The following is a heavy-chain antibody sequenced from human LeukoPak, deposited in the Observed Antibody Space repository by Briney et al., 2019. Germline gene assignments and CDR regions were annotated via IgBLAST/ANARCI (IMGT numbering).Heavy chain of an antibody. D-gene: IGHD2-2*03. Sequence: ASVKVSCKASGYTFTSYGISWVRQAPGQGLEWMGWISAYNGNTNYAQKLEGRVTMTTNTSTSTAYMELRSLRSDDTAVYYCARGYCSSTSCYPHDDWGQGTLVTVSS. V-gene: IGHV1-18*01. CDR1: GYTFTSYG. CDR2: ISAYNGNT. J-gene: IGHJ4*02. CDR3: ARGYCSSTSCYPHDD.